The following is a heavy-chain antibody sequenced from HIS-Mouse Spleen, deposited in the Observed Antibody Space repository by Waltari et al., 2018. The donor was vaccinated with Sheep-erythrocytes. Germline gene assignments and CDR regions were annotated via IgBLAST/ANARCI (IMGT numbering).Heavy chain of an antibody. J-gene: IGHJ4*02. CDR1: GFTFSSYD. CDR3: ARGYSSSSPTNFDY. CDR2: IGTAGDT. Sequence: EVQLVESGGGLVQPGGSLRLSCAASGFTFSSYDMHWVRQATGKVLEWVSAIGTAGDTYYPGSVKGRFTISRENAKNSLYLQMNSLRAGDTAVYYCARGYSSSSPTNFDYWGQGTLVTVSS. V-gene: IGHV3-13*01. D-gene: IGHD6-6*01.